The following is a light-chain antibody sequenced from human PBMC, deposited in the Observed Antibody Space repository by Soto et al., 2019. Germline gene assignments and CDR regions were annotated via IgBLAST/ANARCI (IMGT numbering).Light chain of an antibody. V-gene: IGLV2-11*01. Sequence: QSALTQPRSVSGSPGQSVTISCTGTSSDVGGYNSVSWYQQYPGRAPKLMIYDVSKWPSGVPDRFSGSKSGNTASLTISGLQAEDEADYYCCSYAGSYSMVFGGGTKLTVL. J-gene: IGLJ2*01. CDR3: CSYAGSYSMV. CDR2: DVS. CDR1: SSDVGGYNS.